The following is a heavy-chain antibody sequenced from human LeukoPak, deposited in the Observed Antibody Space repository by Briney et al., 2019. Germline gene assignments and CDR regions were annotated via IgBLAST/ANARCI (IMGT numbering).Heavy chain of an antibody. CDR1: GGSISSYY. V-gene: IGHV4-59*01. CDR2: IYYSGST. CDR3: ARNGAVDWDAEYAFDI. Sequence: PSETLSLTCTVSGGSISSYYWSWIRQPPGKGLEWIGYIYYSGSTNYNPSLKSRVTISVDTSKNQFSLKLSSVTAADTAVYYCARNGAVDWDAEYAFDIWGQGAWVTVSS. J-gene: IGHJ3*02. D-gene: IGHD3/OR15-3a*01.